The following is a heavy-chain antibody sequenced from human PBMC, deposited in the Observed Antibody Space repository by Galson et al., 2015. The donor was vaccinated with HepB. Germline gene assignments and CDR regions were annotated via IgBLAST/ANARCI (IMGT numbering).Heavy chain of an antibody. V-gene: IGHV1-8*01. CDR2: MNPNSGNT. CDR1: GYTFTSYD. J-gene: IGHJ6*03. Sequence: SVKVSCKASGYTFTSYDINWVRQATGQGLEWMGWMNPNSGNTGYAQKFQGRVTMTRNTSISTAYMELSSLRSEDTAVYYCARGIVVAATLYYYYYMDVWGKGTTVTVSS. CDR3: ARGIVVAATLYYYYYMDV. D-gene: IGHD2-15*01.